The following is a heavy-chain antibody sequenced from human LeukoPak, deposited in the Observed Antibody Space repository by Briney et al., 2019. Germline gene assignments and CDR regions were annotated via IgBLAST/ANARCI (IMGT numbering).Heavy chain of an antibody. Sequence: PGGSLRLSCAASGFTFSSYSMNWVRQAPGKGLEWVSSISSSSSYIYYADSVKGRFTISRDNAKNSLYLQMNSLRAEDTAVYYCASSVGATRLGLSGFDYWGQGTLVTVSS. J-gene: IGHJ4*02. D-gene: IGHD1-26*01. V-gene: IGHV3-21*01. CDR3: ASSVGATRLGLSGFDY. CDR2: ISSSSSYI. CDR1: GFTFSSYS.